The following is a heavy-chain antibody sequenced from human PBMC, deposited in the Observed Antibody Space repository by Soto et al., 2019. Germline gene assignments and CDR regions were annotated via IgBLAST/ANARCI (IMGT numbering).Heavy chain of an antibody. J-gene: IGHJ6*03. CDR2: IYYSGST. D-gene: IGHD6-13*01. Sequence: SETLSLTCTVSGGSISSYYWSWIRQPPGKGLEWIGYIYYSGSTNYNPSLKSRVTISVDTSKNQFSLKLSSVTAADTAVYYCARRKGTVATAGTRGGYYYYMDVWGKGTTVTVSS. CDR3: ARRKGTVATAGTRGGYYYYMDV. V-gene: IGHV4-59*01. CDR1: GGSISSYY.